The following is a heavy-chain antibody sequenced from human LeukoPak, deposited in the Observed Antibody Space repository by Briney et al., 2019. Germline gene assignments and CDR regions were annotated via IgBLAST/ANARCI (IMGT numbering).Heavy chain of an antibody. D-gene: IGHD6-19*01. J-gene: IGHJ4*02. CDR3: ASGSGWTFEY. Sequence: PGGSLRLSCAASRFTFSTRWMNWVRQAPGKGLEWVAIIKEDGSEELYVDSVKGRFTISRDNAKNSLYLQMNNLRAEDTAVYYRASGSGWTFEYWGQGTQVTVSS. CDR1: RFTFSTRW. CDR2: IKEDGSEE. V-gene: IGHV3-7*01.